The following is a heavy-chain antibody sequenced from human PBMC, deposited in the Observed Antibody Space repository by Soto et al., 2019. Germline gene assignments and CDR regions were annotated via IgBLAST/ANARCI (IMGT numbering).Heavy chain of an antibody. CDR2: INHSGST. J-gene: IGHJ4*02. Sequence: PSETLSLTCAVYGGSFSGYYWSWIRQPPGKGLEWIGEINHSGSTNYNPSLKSRVTISVDTSKNQFSLKLSSVTAADTAAYYCARDRGGNYGYWGQGTLVTVSS. CDR1: GGSFSGYY. V-gene: IGHV4-34*01. CDR3: ARDRGGNYGY. D-gene: IGHD1-7*01.